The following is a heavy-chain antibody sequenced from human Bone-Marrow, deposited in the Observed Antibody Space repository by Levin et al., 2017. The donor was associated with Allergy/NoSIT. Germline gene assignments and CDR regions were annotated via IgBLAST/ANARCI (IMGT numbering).Heavy chain of an antibody. CDR3: ASGAASNDGCPFDC. CDR2: IYSGATT. Sequence: PGGSLRLSCAASGFTVSSNYMSWVRQAPGRGLEWVSIIYSGATTYYTDSVKGRFTISRDNSKNMLYLQMNSLRTEDTAVYYCASGAASNDGCPFDCWGQGTLVTVSS. V-gene: IGHV3-66*02. CDR1: GFTVSSNY. D-gene: IGHD3-10*01. J-gene: IGHJ4*02.